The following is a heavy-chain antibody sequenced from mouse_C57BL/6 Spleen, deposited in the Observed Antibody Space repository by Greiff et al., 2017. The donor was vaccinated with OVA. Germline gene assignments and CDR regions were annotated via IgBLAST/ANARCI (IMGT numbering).Heavy chain of an antibody. CDR2: IGPGSGST. V-gene: IGHV1-77*01. CDR1: GYTFTDYY. Sequence: VKLMESGAELVKPGASVKISCKASGYTFTDYYINWVKQRSGQGLEWIGKIGPGSGSTYYNEKFKGKATLTADTSSSTAYMQLSSLTSEDSAVYFCARRGYDYDGDFDYWGQGTTLTVSS. D-gene: IGHD2-4*01. J-gene: IGHJ2*01. CDR3: ARRGYDYDGDFDY.